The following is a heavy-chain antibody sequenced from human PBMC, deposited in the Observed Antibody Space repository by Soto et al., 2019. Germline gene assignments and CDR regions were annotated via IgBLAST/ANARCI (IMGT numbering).Heavy chain of an antibody. CDR2: IWYDGSNK. D-gene: IGHD3-22*01. Sequence: QVQLVESGGGVVQPGRSLRLSCAASGFTFSSYGMHWVRQAPGKGLEWVAVIWYDGSNKYYADSVKGRFTISRDNSKNTLYLQMNSLRAEDTAVYYCASGPKTTYYYDSSGYSNFDYWGQGTLVTVSS. J-gene: IGHJ4*02. CDR1: GFTFSSYG. CDR3: ASGPKTTYYYDSSGYSNFDY. V-gene: IGHV3-33*01.